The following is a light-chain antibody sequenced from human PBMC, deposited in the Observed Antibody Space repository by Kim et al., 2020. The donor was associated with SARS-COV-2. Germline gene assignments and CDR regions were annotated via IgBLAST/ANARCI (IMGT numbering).Light chain of an antibody. V-gene: IGLV2-14*01. CDR1: STDVGAYDH. CDR2: DVD. Sequence: QSALTQTASVSGSPGQSITISCTGTSTDVGAYDHVSWYQQYPGKAPKLILYDVDLRPSAISDRFSGSKSGHTASLTISGLQAEDEALYHCSSYTVNGTPVFGGGTQLTVL. CDR3: SSYTVNGTPV. J-gene: IGLJ2*01.